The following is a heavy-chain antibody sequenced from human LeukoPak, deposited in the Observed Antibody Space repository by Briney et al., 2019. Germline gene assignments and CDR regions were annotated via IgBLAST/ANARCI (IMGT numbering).Heavy chain of an antibody. CDR1: GFTFDDYA. V-gene: IGHV3-9*01. CDR3: AKDLFTMVRGVVDY. CDR2: ISWNSGSI. J-gene: IGHJ4*02. Sequence: GRSLRLSCAASGFTFDDYAMHWVRQAPGKGLEWVSGISWNSGSIGYADSVKGRFTISRDNAKNSLYLQMNSLRAEDTALYYCAKDLFTMVRGVVDYWGQGTLVTVS. D-gene: IGHD3-10*01.